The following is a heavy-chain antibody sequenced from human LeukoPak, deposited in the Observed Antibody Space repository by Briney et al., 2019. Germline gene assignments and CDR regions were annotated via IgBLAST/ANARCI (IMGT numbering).Heavy chain of an antibody. CDR3: AKDYRYYYDSSAKPPDAFDI. V-gene: IGHV3-30*02. CDR2: IRYDGSNK. Sequence: GGSLRLSCAASGFTFSSYGMHWVREAPGKGLEWVAFIRYDGSNKYYADSVKGRFTISRDNSKNTLYLQMNSLRAEDTAVYYCAKDYRYYYDSSAKPPDAFDIWGQGTMVTVSS. CDR1: GFTFSSYG. D-gene: IGHD3-22*01. J-gene: IGHJ3*02.